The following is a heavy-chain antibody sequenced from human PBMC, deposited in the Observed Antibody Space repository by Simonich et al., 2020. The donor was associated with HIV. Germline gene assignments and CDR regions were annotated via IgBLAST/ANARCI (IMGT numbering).Heavy chain of an antibody. Sequence: EVQLVESGGGLVQPGGSLRLSCAASGFTFSSYSMNWVRRARGRGLEWVSYISRRSSTRYYEESVKGRFTISRDNAKNSLYLQMNSLRAEDTAVYYCARDRYAYCGGDCYSGAFDIWGQGTMVTVSS. D-gene: IGHD2-21*02. V-gene: IGHV3-48*01. J-gene: IGHJ3*02. CDR3: ARDRYAYCGGDCYSGAFDI. CDR2: ISRRSSTR. CDR1: GFTFSSYS.